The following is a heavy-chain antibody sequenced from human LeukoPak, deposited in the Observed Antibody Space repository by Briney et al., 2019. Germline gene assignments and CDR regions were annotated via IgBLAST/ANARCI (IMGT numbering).Heavy chain of an antibody. CDR2: IKSKTDGGTT. J-gene: IGHJ4*02. D-gene: IGHD5-18*01. Sequence: GGSIRLSCAASGFTFSNAWMSWVRQAPGKGLEWVGRIKSKTDGGTTDYAAPVKGRFTISRDDSKNTLYLQMNSLKTEDTAVYYCTSSYGDSAPLWYWGQGTLVTVSS. CDR1: GFTFSNAW. CDR3: TSSYGDSAPLWY. V-gene: IGHV3-15*01.